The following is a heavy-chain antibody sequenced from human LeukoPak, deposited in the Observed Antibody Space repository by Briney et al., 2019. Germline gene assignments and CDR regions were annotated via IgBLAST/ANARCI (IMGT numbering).Heavy chain of an antibody. Sequence: QTLSLTCAISGDSVSSNSVAWNWIRQSPSRGLEWLGRIYYRSKWYNDYAVSVESRITINPDTTKNRFSLQLNSVAPEDTAVYYCAMERGGNNYGYVFDYWGQGTLVTVSS. CDR1: GDSVSSNSVA. V-gene: IGHV6-1*01. J-gene: IGHJ4*02. CDR3: AMERGGNNYGYVFDY. CDR2: IYYRSKWYN. D-gene: IGHD5-18*01.